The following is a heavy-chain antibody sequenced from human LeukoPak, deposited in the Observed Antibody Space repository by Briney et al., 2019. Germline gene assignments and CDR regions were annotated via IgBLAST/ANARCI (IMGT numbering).Heavy chain of an antibody. CDR1: GFTFRSYS. J-gene: IGHJ4*02. Sequence: GGSLRLSCAAPGFTFRSYSMNWVRQAPGKGLEGVAVISYDGSNKYYADSVKRRFTISRDNSKNTLDLQMNSLRGENTAVYYCARDRDYSFDYWGQGTLVTVSS. D-gene: IGHD3-10*01. CDR3: ARDRDYSFDY. V-gene: IGHV3-30-3*01. CDR2: ISYDGSNK.